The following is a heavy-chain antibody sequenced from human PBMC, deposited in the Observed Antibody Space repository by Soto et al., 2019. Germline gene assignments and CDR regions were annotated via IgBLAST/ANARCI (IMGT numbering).Heavy chain of an antibody. V-gene: IGHV3-30*18. Sequence: GGSLRLSCAASGFNFSNYGMHWVRQAPGEGLEWVALISYDGSNKYYADSVKGRFTISRDNSKNTLYLQMNSLRAEDTAVYYCAKGSRGSGSSIPFDYWGQGTLVTVSS. CDR1: GFNFSNYG. D-gene: IGHD3-10*01. CDR2: ISYDGSNK. CDR3: AKGSRGSGSSIPFDY. J-gene: IGHJ4*02.